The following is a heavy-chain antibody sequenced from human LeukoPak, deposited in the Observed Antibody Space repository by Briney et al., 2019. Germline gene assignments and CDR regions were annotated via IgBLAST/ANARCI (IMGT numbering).Heavy chain of an antibody. V-gene: IGHV3-48*03. CDR3: ATDFDR. J-gene: IGHJ4*02. Sequence: PGGSLRLSCAASGFTCSSFEMNWLRQAPGKGREWVSKISSSGSTIYYADSVRGRFTVSRDNAKNLLYLQMDSLRAEDTAVYYCATDFDRWGEGTLVTVSS. CDR2: ISSSGSTI. CDR1: GFTCSSFE.